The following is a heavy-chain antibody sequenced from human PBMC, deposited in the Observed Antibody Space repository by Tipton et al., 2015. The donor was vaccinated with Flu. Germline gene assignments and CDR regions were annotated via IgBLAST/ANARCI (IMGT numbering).Heavy chain of an antibody. CDR3: ARANGLVAGTAGFDY. CDR1: GYSISSGSY. V-gene: IGHV4-38-2*01. D-gene: IGHD6-19*01. J-gene: IGHJ4*02. CDR2: IYHSGST. Sequence: LRLSCAVSGYSISSGSYWGWIRQPPGKGLEWIGSIYHSGSTYYNPSLKSRVTISVDTSKNHFSLKLYSVTAADTAVYYCARANGLVAGTAGFDYWGQGTLVTVSS.